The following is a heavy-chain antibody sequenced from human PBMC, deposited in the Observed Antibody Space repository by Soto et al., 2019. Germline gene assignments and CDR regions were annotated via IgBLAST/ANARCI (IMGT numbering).Heavy chain of an antibody. CDR3: ARLQYTVVTALDI. CDR2: IYHTVNT. J-gene: IGHJ3*02. V-gene: IGHV4-59*11. D-gene: IGHD2-15*01. Sequence: SETLSLTCSVSGVSIGSHFWGWIRQAPGKGPELVGYIYHTVNTNYNPALKSRVTISMGTSKNQLSLQLSSVTAADTAIYYCARLQYTVVTALDIWGQGTMVTVSS. CDR1: GVSIGSHF.